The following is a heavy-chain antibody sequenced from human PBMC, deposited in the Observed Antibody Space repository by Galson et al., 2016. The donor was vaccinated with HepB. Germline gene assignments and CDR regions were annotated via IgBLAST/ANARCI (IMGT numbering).Heavy chain of an antibody. D-gene: IGHD6-13*01. Sequence: SLRLSCAASGFTFDEYAMHWVRQAPGKGLEWVSTLSWNSGTIHYMDSVKGRFTTSRDNAKNSLYLQMDGLKTEDTALYYCAKDMSAGAAASGCFDCWGQGTLVAVSS. CDR3: AKDMSAGAAASGCFDC. V-gene: IGHV3-9*01. J-gene: IGHJ4*02. CDR1: GFTFDEYA. CDR2: LSWNSGTI.